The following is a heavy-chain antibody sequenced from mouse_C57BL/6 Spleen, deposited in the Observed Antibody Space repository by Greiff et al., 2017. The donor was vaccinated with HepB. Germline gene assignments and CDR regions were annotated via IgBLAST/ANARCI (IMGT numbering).Heavy chain of an antibody. CDR2: IYPGSGST. V-gene: IGHV1-55*01. Sequence: QVQLQQPGAELVKPGASVKMSCKASGYTFTSYWITWVKQRPGQGLEWIGDIYPGSGSTNYNEKFKSKATLTVDTSSSTAYMQLSSLTSEDSAVYYCAREGDYDYGFDYWGQGTTRTVSS. CDR1: GYTFTSYW. J-gene: IGHJ2*01. D-gene: IGHD2-4*01. CDR3: AREGDYDYGFDY.